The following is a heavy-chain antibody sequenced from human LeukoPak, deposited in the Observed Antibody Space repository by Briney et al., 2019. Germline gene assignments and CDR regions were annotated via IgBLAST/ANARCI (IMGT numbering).Heavy chain of an antibody. J-gene: IGHJ3*02. CDR1: GDSISNSHW. CDR2: IYLTGDT. D-gene: IGHD4-17*01. CDR3: AVRDYADTFHI. V-gene: IGHV4-4*02. Sequence: PSGTLSLTCAVSGDSISNSHWWSWVRQPPGKGLEWIGVIYLTGDTDYNPSLKSRVTISIDKSKNQFSLKLTYVTAADTAVYYCAVRDYADTFHIWGQGTMVTVSS.